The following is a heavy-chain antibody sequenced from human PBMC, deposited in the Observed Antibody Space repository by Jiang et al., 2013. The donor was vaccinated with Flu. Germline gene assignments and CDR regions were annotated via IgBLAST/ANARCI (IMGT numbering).Heavy chain of an antibody. V-gene: IGHV1-69*01. D-gene: IGHD3-10*01. J-gene: IGHJ5*02. CDR3: AREPTYGSQLNWFDP. CDR2: IIPIFGTA. CDR1: GSTFSSYA. Sequence: QLVESGAEVKKPGSSVKVSCKASGSTFSSYAISWVRQAPGQGLEWMGGIIPIFGTANYAQKFQGRVTITADESTSTAYMELSSLRSEDTAVYYCAREPTYGSQLNWFDPWGQGTLVTVSS.